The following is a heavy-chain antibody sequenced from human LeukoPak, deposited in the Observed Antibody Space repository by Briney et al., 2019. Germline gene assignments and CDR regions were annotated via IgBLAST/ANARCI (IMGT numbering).Heavy chain of an antibody. V-gene: IGHV4-4*07. D-gene: IGHD6-19*01. CDR1: GASVSSYY. CDR2: ISITDGT. CDR3: GRISRHSSACYPDDS. Sequence: SETLSLTCTVSGASVSSYYWSWIRQPAGRRLEWLGRISITDGTNYNPSLESRVSMSVDASKNQFSLRLTSVTAADTAVYYCGRISRHSSACYPDDSWGRGLLVTVPS. J-gene: IGHJ4*02.